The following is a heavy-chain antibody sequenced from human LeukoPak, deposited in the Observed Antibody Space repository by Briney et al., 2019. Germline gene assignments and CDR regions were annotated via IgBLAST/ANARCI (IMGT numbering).Heavy chain of an antibody. CDR2: IWYDGSNK. J-gene: IGHJ4*02. V-gene: IGHV3-33*01. CDR3: ARDGSITMIVVTLDY. CDR1: GFTFSGYG. Sequence: PGRSLRLSCVASGFTFSGYGMHWVRQAPGKGLEWVAVIWYDGSNKYYADSVKGRFTISRDNSKNTLYLQMNSLRAEDTAVYYCARDGSITMIVVTLDYWGQGTLVTVSS. D-gene: IGHD3-22*01.